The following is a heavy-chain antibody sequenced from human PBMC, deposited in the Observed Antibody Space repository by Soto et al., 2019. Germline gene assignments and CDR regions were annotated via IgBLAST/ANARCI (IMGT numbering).Heavy chain of an antibody. D-gene: IGHD6-13*01. J-gene: IGHJ4*02. Sequence: SETLSLTCTVSGGSISSYYWGWIRQPPGKGLEWIGTIYFSGSTYYNPSLKSRVTMSVDTSKNQFSLKLSSVTAADTAVYYCARHWGRGAAGTCYNWGQGTLVTVSS. CDR2: IYFSGST. V-gene: IGHV4-39*01. CDR1: GGSISSYY. CDR3: ARHWGRGAAGTCYN.